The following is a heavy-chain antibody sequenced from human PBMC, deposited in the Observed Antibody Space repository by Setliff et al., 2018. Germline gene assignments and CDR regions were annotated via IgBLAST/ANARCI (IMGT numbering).Heavy chain of an antibody. V-gene: IGHV1-2*02. CDR3: ARSSGSYHTYYFDY. D-gene: IGHD1-26*01. J-gene: IGHJ4*02. CDR1: GYTFTGYY. Sequence: GASVKVSCKASGYTFTGYYMHWVRQAPGQGLEWMGWINPNSGGTNYAQKFQGRVTMTRDTSISTAYMELSRLRSGDTAVYYCARSSGSYHTYYFDYWGQGTLVTVSS. CDR2: INPNSGGT.